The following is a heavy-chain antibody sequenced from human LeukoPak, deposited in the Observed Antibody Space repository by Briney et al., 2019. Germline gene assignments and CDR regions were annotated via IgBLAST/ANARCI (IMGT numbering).Heavy chain of an antibody. V-gene: IGHV4-59*01. J-gene: IGHJ5*02. D-gene: IGHD5-24*01. CDR1: GGSISSYY. Sequence: SETLSLTCTVSGGSISSYYRSWIRQPPGKGLEWIGYIYNSGSTNHNPSLRSRVTISVDTSKNQFSLKLSSVTAADTAVYYCAKSWRPRRWPDSFDPWGQGTLVTVSS. CDR3: AKSWRPRRWPDSFDP. CDR2: IYNSGST.